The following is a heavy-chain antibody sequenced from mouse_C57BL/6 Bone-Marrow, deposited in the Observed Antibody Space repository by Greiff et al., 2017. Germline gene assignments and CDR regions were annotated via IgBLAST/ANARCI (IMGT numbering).Heavy chain of an antibody. CDR1: GFSFTGYA. D-gene: IGHD1-1*01. V-gene: IGHV2-9-1*01. CDR3: ARNDYYGRSYYFVY. CDR2: IWTGGGT. J-gene: IGHJ2*03. Sequence: QVQLKESGPGLVAPSQSLSITCTVSGFSFTGYAISWVRQPPGTSLEWLGVIWTGGGTTSNSAHNSSLSISKDNSNSEVFIKMNSLQTDGTARYYCARNDYYGRSYYFVYWGQGTRLTVSS.